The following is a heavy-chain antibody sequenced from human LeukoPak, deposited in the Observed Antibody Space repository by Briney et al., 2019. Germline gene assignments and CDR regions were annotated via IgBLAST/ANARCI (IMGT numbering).Heavy chain of an antibody. Sequence: GGSLRLSCVTSGFTFTNHWMSWVRQAPGKGLEWVANIRGDGGHTNYVDSVKGRFTISRDNAKNSLFLQMDGLRVDDTAVYFCARDGRGGHNDFWGQGTLITVSS. V-gene: IGHV3-7*01. CDR1: GFTFTNHW. J-gene: IGHJ4*02. CDR2: IRGDGGHT. CDR3: ARDGRGGHNDF. D-gene: IGHD4-23*01.